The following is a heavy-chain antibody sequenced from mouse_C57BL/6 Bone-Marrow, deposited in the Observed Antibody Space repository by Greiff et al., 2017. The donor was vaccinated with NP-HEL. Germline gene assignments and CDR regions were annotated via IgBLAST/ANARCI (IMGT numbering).Heavy chain of an antibody. Sequence: EVQLQESGGGLVQPGGSMKLSCAASGFTFSDAWMDWVRQSPEKGLEWVAEIRNKANHHATYYAESVTGRFTISRDDSKSSVYLQMNSLRAEDTGIYYCTMVAWFAYWGQGTLVTVSA. V-gene: IGHV6-6*01. J-gene: IGHJ3*01. CDR1: GFTFSDAW. CDR3: TMVAWFAY. CDR2: IRNKANHHAT. D-gene: IGHD2-2*01.